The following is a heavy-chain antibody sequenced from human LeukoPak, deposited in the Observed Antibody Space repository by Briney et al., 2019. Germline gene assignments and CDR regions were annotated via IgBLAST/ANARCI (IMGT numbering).Heavy chain of an antibody. CDR3: ARVRAGYYCDN. CDR2: ISSSYI. J-gene: IGHJ4*02. CDR1: GFTFSSYS. V-gene: IGHV3-21*01. Sequence: GGSLRLSCAASGFTFSSYSMNWVRQAPGKGLEWVSSISSSYIYYADSVKGRFTISRDNAKNSLYLQTNSLRDEDTAVYYCARVRAGYYCDNWGQGTLVTVSS.